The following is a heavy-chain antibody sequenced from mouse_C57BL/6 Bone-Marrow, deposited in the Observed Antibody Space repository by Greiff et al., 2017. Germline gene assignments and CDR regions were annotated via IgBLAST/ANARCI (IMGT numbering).Heavy chain of an antibody. CDR3: ARQFGRDYYGSSDY. CDR2: INPSSGYT. Sequence: QVHVKQSGAELAKPGASVKLSCKASGYTFTSYWMHWVKQRPGQGLEWIGYINPSSGYTKYNQKFKDKATLTADKYSSTAYMQLSSLTYEDSAVYYCARQFGRDYYGSSDYWGQGTTLTVSS. V-gene: IGHV1-7*01. CDR1: GYTFTSYW. D-gene: IGHD1-1*01. J-gene: IGHJ2*01.